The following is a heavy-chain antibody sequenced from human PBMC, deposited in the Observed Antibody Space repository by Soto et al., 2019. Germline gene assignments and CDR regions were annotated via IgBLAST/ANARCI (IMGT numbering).Heavy chain of an antibody. J-gene: IGHJ4*02. D-gene: IGHD1-1*01. Sequence: EVQLLESGGGLVQPGGSLRLSCAASGFTFSSYAMSWVRQAPGKGLEWVSAISGSGGSTYYADSVKGRFTISRDNSKNKLDQQINSRRAEDTAVYYCAKDRAGTCAYWCQGTLVTVSS. V-gene: IGHV3-23*01. CDR3: AKDRAGTCAY. CDR1: GFTFSSYA. CDR2: ISGSGGST.